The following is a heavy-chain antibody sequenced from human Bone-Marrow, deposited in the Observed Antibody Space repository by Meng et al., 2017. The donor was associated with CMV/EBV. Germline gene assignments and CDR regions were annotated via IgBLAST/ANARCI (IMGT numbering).Heavy chain of an antibody. CDR3: ARRIVVVPAATPLYYYYGMDV. Sequence: SETLSLTCTVSGGSVSSGSYYWSWIRQPPGKGLEWIGYIYYSGSTNYNPSLKSRVTISVDTSNNQFSLKLSSVTAADTAVYYCARRIVVVPAATPLYYYYGMDVWGQGTTVTVSS. D-gene: IGHD2-2*01. CDR2: IYYSGST. V-gene: IGHV4-61*01. J-gene: IGHJ6*02. CDR1: GGSVSSGSYY.